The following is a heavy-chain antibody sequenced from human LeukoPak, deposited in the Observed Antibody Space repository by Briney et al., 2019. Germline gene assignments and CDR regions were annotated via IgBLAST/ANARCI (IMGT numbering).Heavy chain of an antibody. V-gene: IGHV6-1*01. D-gene: IGHD2-2*01. Sequence: SQTLSLTCAISGDSVSSNSAAWNWIRQSPSRGLEWLGRTYYRSKWYNDYAVSVKSRRTINPDTSKNQFSLQLNSVTPEDTAVYYCARGLRYCSSTSCPMVYYYYYMDVWGKGTTVTVSS. J-gene: IGHJ6*03. CDR3: ARGLRYCSSTSCPMVYYYYYMDV. CDR1: GDSVSSNSAA. CDR2: TYYRSKWYN.